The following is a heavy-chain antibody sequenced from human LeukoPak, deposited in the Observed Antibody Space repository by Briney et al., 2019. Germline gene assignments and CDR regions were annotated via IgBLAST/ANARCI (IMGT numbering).Heavy chain of an antibody. J-gene: IGHJ6*02. CDR3: AREVVVPAATSPYYYYGMDV. V-gene: IGHV1-46*01. D-gene: IGHD2-2*01. Sequence: ASVTVSCKASGYTFTIYYMHWVRQAPGQGLEWMGIINPSGGSTSYAQKFQGRVTMTRDTSTSTVYMELSSLRSGDTAVYYCAREVVVPAATSPYYYYGMDVWGQGTTVTVSS. CDR2: INPSGGST. CDR1: GYTFTIYY.